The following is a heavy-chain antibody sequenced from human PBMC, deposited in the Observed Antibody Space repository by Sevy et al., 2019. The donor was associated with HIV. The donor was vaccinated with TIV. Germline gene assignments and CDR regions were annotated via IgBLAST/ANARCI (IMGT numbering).Heavy chain of an antibody. D-gene: IGHD3-16*01. Sequence: QSQTLSLTCVISGDSVSGNTAAWNWIRQSPSRGLEWLGRTYYRSRWSYDYAVSLKSRITISSDTSKNLFSLQLNSVTPEDTAVYYCSRGGELGDVWGQGTLVTVSS. J-gene: IGHJ4*02. CDR3: SRGGELGDV. CDR1: GDSVSGNTAA. V-gene: IGHV6-1*01. CDR2: TYYRSRWSY.